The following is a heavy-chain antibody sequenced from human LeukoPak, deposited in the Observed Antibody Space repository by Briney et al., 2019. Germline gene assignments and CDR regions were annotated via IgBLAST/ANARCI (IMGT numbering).Heavy chain of an antibody. CDR1: GGSISSYY. CDR3: ARDISWSGYYNN. D-gene: IGHD3-3*01. V-gene: IGHV4-59*01. Sequence: KPSETLSLTCTVSGGSISSYYWSWIRQPPGKGLEWIGYIYYSGSTNYNPSLKSRVTISVDTSKNQFSLKLSSVTAADTAVYYYARDISWSGYYNNWGQGTLVTVSS. CDR2: IYYSGST. J-gene: IGHJ4*02.